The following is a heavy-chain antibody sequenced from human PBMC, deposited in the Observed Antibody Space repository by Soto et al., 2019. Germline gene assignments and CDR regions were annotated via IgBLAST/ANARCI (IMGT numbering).Heavy chain of an antibody. V-gene: IGHV3-33*01. CDR3: ARDRLVTYGYGMDV. J-gene: IGHJ6*02. CDR2: IWFDGSKK. D-gene: IGHD4-17*01. Sequence: QMQLVESGGGVVQPGRSLRLSCAASGFTFRSYGIHWVRQAPGKGLEWVALIWFDGSKKYYVDSVKGRFAVSRDNSKNTLYLQMNSMRVADTAVYYCARDRLVTYGYGMDVWGQGTTVTVSS. CDR1: GFTFRSYG.